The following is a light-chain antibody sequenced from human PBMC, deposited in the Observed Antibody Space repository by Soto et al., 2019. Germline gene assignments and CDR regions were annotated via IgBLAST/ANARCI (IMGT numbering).Light chain of an antibody. V-gene: IGLV2-14*01. Sequence: QSVLTQPASVSGSPGQSITISCTGTSSDIGAYNYVSWYQQHPGKAPKVIIFEVSNRPSGVSNRFSGSKSGNTASLTISGLQPDDEADYHCSSYTGGNTYWIFGGGTKLTVL. CDR1: SSDIGAYNY. J-gene: IGLJ3*02. CDR2: EVS. CDR3: SSYTGGNTYWI.